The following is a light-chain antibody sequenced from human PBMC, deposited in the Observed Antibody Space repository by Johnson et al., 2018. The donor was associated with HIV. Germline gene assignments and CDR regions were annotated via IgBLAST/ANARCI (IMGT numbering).Light chain of an antibody. CDR3: GTWDNSLSAYV. CDR2: ENN. J-gene: IGLJ1*01. CDR1: SSNIGNNY. V-gene: IGLV1-51*02. Sequence: QSVLTQPPSVSAAPGQKVTISCAGSSSNIGNNYVSWYQQLPGTAPKLLIYENNKRPSGIPDRFSGSKSGTSATLGITGLQTGDEAAYYCGTWDNSLSAYVFGTGTTITVL.